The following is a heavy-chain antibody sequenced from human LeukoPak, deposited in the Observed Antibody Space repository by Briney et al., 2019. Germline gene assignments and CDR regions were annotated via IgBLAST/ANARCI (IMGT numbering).Heavy chain of an antibody. CDR3: AAGDYFDY. CDR1: GFIFGSYW. Sequence: PGGSLRLSCAASGFIFGSYWMSWVRQAPGKGLEWVANIKQDGSEKNYVDSVKGRFTISRDNAKNSVYLQMNSLRAEDTAAYYCAAGDYFDYWGQGILVAVSS. J-gene: IGHJ4*02. D-gene: IGHD7-27*01. V-gene: IGHV3-7*01. CDR2: IKQDGSEK.